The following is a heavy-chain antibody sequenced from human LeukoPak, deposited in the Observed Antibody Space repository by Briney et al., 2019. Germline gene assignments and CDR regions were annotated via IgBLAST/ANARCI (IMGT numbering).Heavy chain of an antibody. CDR3: AREGMVTVYSALDY. D-gene: IGHD2-21*02. CDR2: ISYDGSNK. V-gene: IGHV3-30-3*01. J-gene: IGHJ4*02. CDR1: GGSVSSTI. Sequence: LSLTCTVSGGSVSSTIYHWGWIRQAPGKGLEWVAVISYDGSNKYYADSVKGRFTISRDNSKNTLYLQMNSLRAEDTAVYYCAREGMVTVYSALDYWGQGTLVTVSS.